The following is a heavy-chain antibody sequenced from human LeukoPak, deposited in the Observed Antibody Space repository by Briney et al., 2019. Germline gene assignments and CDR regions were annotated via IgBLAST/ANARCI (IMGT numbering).Heavy chain of an antibody. J-gene: IGHJ4*02. CDR2: ISSSSSYI. D-gene: IGHD3/OR15-3a*01. Sequence: GGFLRLSCAASGFTFSSYSMNWVRQAPGKGLEWVSSISSSSSYIYYADSVEGRFTISRDNAKNSLYLHMNSLRAEDTAVYYCANEMQGTGEDYWGQGTLVTVSS. CDR1: GFTFSSYS. CDR3: ANEMQGTGEDY. V-gene: IGHV3-21*01.